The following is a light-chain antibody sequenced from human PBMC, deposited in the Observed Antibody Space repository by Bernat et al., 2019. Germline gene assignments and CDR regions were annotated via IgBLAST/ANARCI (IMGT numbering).Light chain of an antibody. CDR1: NSDIGAYDH. J-gene: IGLJ3*02. CDR2: EVS. CDR3: CSHAGCRTFWL. Sequence: QSALIQPASVSGSPGQSVTISCTGTNSDIGAYDHVSWYQQHQGKVPKFIIFEVSGRPSGVSNRFSAAKSGNTASLTISGLQAEDEADYYCCSHAGCRTFWLFGGGTRLTVL. V-gene: IGLV2-23*02.